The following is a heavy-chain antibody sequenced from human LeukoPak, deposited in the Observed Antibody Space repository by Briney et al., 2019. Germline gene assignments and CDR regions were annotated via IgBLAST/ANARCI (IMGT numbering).Heavy chain of an antibody. CDR3: ARAEDYYYDSSGYYWYAFDI. CDR1: GYTFTSYG. V-gene: IGHV1-18*01. Sequence: ASVKVSCKASGYTFTSYGISWVRQAPGQGLEWMGWISAYNGNTNYAQKLQGRVTMTTDTSTSTAYMELRSLRSDDTAVYYCARAEDYYYDSSGYYWYAFDIWGQGTMVTVSS. D-gene: IGHD3-22*01. CDR2: ISAYNGNT. J-gene: IGHJ3*02.